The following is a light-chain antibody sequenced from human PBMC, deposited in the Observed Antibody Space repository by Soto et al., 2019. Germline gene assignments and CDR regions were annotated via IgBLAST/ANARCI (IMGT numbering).Light chain of an antibody. J-gene: IGKJ4*02. CDR3: QQYSNWPLT. V-gene: IGKV3-15*01. CDR1: QSVSSG. Sequence: ETVMTQSPATLSVSPGERATLSCRASQSVSSGLAWYQQKPGQAPRPLIYGASTRATGIPARFSGSGSGTEFTLTISSLQSEDCAVYYCQQYSNWPLTFGGGTKMEIK. CDR2: GAS.